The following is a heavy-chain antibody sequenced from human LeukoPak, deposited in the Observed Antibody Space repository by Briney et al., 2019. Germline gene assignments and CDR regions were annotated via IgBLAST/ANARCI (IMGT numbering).Heavy chain of an antibody. CDR1: GFTFSDHY. Sequence: PGGSLRLSCAASGFTFSDHYMTWIRQAPGKGLEWISDVSNSDSNRAYADSVKGRFTISRDNAKNSLYLQMNSLRAEDTAVYYCVRTARLMDSWGQGALVTVSS. CDR2: VSNSDSNR. CDR3: VRTARLMDS. V-gene: IGHV3-11*01. J-gene: IGHJ4*02. D-gene: IGHD6-6*01.